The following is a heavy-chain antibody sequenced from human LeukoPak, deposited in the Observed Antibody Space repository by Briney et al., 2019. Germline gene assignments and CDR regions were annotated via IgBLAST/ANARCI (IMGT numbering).Heavy chain of an antibody. CDR2: IYYSGST. V-gene: IGHV4-39*02. CDR1: GGSISSSSYY. CDR3: ARDMITFGGVSY. Sequence: SETLSLTCTVSGGSISSSSYYWGWIRQPPGKGLEWIGSIYYSGSTYYNPSLKSRVTISVDTSKNQFSLKLSSVTAADTAVYYCARDMITFGGVSYWGQGTLVTVSS. D-gene: IGHD3-16*01. J-gene: IGHJ4*02.